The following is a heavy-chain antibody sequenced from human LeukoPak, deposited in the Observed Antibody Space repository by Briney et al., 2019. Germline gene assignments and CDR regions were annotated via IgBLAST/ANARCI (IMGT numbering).Heavy chain of an antibody. D-gene: IGHD2-15*01. CDR1: GFTFSSYA. CDR2: ISGSGDTT. Sequence: PGGSLRLSCAASGFTFSSYAMNWVRQAPGKGLEWVSGISGSGDTTYYADSVKGRFTISRDNSKNTLHLQMNSPRAEDTAVYYCARGFCSGGSCYPPYWGQGTLVTVSS. V-gene: IGHV3-23*01. CDR3: ARGFCSGGSCYPPY. J-gene: IGHJ4*02.